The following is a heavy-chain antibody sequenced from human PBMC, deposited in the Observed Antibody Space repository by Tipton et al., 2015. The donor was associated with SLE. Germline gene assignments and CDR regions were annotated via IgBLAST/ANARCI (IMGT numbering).Heavy chain of an antibody. Sequence: TLSLTCTVPGGSISPYYWTWVRQPPGKGLEWIGFIYYSGSTNYNPSLKSRVTISLDTSKNQFSLKLSSVTAADTAVYYCARALNPLRVSPWGQGTLVTVSS. D-gene: IGHD4-23*01. CDR1: GGSISPYY. CDR2: IYYSGST. V-gene: IGHV4-59*12. CDR3: ARALNPLRVSP. J-gene: IGHJ5*02.